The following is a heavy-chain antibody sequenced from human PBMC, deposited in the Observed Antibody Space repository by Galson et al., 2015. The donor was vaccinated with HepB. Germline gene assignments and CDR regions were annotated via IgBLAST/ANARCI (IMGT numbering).Heavy chain of an antibody. Sequence: SLRLSCAASGFTFSSYGMHWVRQAPGKGLEWVAVISYDGSNKYYADSVKGRFTISRDNSKNTLYLQMNSLRAEDTAVYYCARDQVDTAMVTFSFDYWGQGTLVTVSS. CDR3: ARDQVDTAMVTFSFDY. V-gene: IGHV3-30*03. CDR1: GFTFSSYG. D-gene: IGHD5-18*01. CDR2: ISYDGSNK. J-gene: IGHJ4*02.